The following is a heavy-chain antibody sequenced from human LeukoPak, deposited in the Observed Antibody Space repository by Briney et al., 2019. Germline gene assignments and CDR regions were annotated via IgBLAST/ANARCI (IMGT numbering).Heavy chain of an antibody. J-gene: IGHJ6*03. D-gene: IGHD5-12*01. Sequence: ASVKVSCKASGYTFTSYGISWVRQAPGQGLEWMGWISAYNGNTNYAQKLQGRVTMTTDTSTSTAYMELRSLRSDDTAVYYCARATDYPGGYYYMDVWGKGTTVTVSS. CDR3: ARATDYPGGYYYMDV. CDR1: GYTFTSYG. V-gene: IGHV1-18*01. CDR2: ISAYNGNT.